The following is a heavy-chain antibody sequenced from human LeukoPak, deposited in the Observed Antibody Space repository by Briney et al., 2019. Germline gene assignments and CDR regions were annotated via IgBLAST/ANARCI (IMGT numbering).Heavy chain of an antibody. CDR1: GYTFTSYG. Sequence: ASVKVSCKASGYTFTSYGISWVRQAPGQGLEWMGWISAYNGNTNYAQKLQGRVTMTTDTSTSTAYMELRSLRSDDTAVYYCARVFSYCSSTSCRIFDYWGQGTLVTVSS. V-gene: IGHV1-18*01. CDR2: ISAYNGNT. J-gene: IGHJ4*02. CDR3: ARVFSYCSSTSCRIFDY. D-gene: IGHD2-2*01.